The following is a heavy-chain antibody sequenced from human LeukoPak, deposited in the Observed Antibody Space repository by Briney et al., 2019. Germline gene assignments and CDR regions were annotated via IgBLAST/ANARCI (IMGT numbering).Heavy chain of an antibody. CDR2: ISYDGSNK. Sequence: GGSLRLSCAASGFTFSSYGMHWVRQAPGKGLEWVAVISYDGSNKYYADSVKGRFTISRDNSKNTLYLQMNSLRAEETAVYYCVKDGRFCSGGSCSNWFDPWGQGTLVTVSS. V-gene: IGHV3-30*18. J-gene: IGHJ5*02. D-gene: IGHD2-15*01. CDR3: VKDGRFCSGGSCSNWFDP. CDR1: GFTFSSYG.